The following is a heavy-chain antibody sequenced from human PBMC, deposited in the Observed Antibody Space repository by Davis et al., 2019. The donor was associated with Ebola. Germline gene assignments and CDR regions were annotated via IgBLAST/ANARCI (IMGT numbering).Heavy chain of an antibody. D-gene: IGHD2-2*01. Sequence: GESLKISCAASGFTFSDYYMSWIRQAPGKGLEWVSYISSSGSAIYYADSVKGRFTISRDNAKNSLYLQMNSLRAEDTAVYYCARGGEIVVVPAARDWLDPWGQGTLVTVSS. CDR1: GFTFSDYY. V-gene: IGHV3-11*01. CDR3: ARGGEIVVVPAARDWLDP. CDR2: ISSSGSAI. J-gene: IGHJ5*02.